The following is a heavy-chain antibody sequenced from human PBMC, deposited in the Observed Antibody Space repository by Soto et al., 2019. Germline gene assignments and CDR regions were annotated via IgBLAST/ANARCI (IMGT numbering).Heavy chain of an antibody. CDR1: GFTFSSYA. Sequence: PGGSLRLSWAASGFTFSSYAMSWVRQAPGEGLEWVSAISGSGGSTYYAGSVKGRFTISRDNSKNTLYLQMNSLRAEDTAVYYCAKVHDILTGPTDYWGQGTLVTVSS. CDR2: ISGSGGST. D-gene: IGHD3-9*01. J-gene: IGHJ4*02. CDR3: AKVHDILTGPTDY. V-gene: IGHV3-23*01.